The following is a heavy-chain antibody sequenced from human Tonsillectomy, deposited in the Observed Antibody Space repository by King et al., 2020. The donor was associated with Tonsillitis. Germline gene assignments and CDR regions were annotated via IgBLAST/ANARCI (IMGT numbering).Heavy chain of an antibody. Sequence: VQLQESGPGLVKPSETLSLTCTVSGGSISSYYWSGIRQPPGKGLEWIGFIYYSGSTNYNPSLKSRGTMSVDTSKNQFSLKLTSVTAADTAVDYCALDRGYSSGWLDYWGQGTLVTVSS. CDR3: ALDRGYSSGWLDY. V-gene: IGHV4-59*01. J-gene: IGHJ4*02. CDR2: IYYSGST. CDR1: GGSISSYY. D-gene: IGHD6-19*01.